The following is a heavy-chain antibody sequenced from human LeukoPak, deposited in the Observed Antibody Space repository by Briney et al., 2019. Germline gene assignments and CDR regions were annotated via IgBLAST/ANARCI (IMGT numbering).Heavy chain of an antibody. J-gene: IGHJ5*02. Sequence: GGSLRLSCAASGLDFDDYGMSWVRQVPGKGLEWVSGINWNGGTTGYADSVKGRFTISRDNAKNSLYLQMNSLRAEDTALYYCASRGFDSSGYYAFFAWGQGTLVTVSS. CDR3: ASRGFDSSGYYAFFA. V-gene: IGHV3-20*04. CDR1: GLDFDDYG. CDR2: INWNGGTT. D-gene: IGHD3-22*01.